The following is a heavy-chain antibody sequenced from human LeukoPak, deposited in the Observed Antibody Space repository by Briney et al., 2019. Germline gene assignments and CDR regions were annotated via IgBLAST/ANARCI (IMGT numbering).Heavy chain of an antibody. CDR2: INHSGTT. V-gene: IGHV4-34*01. D-gene: IGHD3-22*01. J-gene: IGHJ5*02. Sequence: PSETLSLTCAVYGGSFSGYYWSWIRQPPGKGLEWIGEINHSGTTNYNPSLKSRVTISVDTSKNQLSLKLSSVTAADTAVYYCARDGYYDRWFDPWGQGTLVTVSS. CDR1: GGSFSGYY. CDR3: ARDGYYDRWFDP.